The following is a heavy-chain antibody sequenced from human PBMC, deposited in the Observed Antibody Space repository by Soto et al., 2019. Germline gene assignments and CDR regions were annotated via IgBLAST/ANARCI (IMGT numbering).Heavy chain of an antibody. CDR1: GGSISSGGYY. V-gene: IGHV4-31*03. J-gene: IGHJ4*02. CDR3: ARDGGYSGYEHFDY. CDR2: IYYSGST. Sequence: PSETLSLTCTVSGGSISSGGYYWSWIRQHPGKGLEWIGYIYYSGSTYYNPSLKSRVTISVDTSKNQFSLKLSSVTAADTAVYYCARDGGYSGYEHFDYWGQGTLVTVSS. D-gene: IGHD5-12*01.